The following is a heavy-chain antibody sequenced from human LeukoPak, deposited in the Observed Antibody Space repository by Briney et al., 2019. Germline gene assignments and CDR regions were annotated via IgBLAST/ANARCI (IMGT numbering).Heavy chain of an antibody. D-gene: IGHD5-18*01. CDR1: GFTFDDYA. J-gene: IGHJ4*02. Sequence: HPGRSLRLSCAASGFTFDDYAMHWVRQAPGKGLEWVSGISWNSASIGYADSVKGRFTISRDNAKNSLYLQMNSLRAEDTALYYCAKGGYSYGYGYHFDYWGQGTLVTVSS. V-gene: IGHV3-9*01. CDR3: AKGGYSYGYGYHFDY. CDR2: ISWNSASI.